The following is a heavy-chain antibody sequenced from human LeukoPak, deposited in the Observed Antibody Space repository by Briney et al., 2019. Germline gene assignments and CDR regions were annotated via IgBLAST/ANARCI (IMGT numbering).Heavy chain of an antibody. Sequence: SETLSLTCTVSGGSISSYYWSWIRQPAGKGLEWIGRIYTSGSTNYNPSLKSRLDMSVDTSKNQFSLKLSSVTAADSAVYYFARGPYTYYYDSRGYSSHYYFDYWGQGTLVTVSS. J-gene: IGHJ4*02. V-gene: IGHV4-4*07. D-gene: IGHD3-22*01. CDR3: ARGPYTYYYDSRGYSSHYYFDY. CDR2: IYTSGST. CDR1: GGSISSYY.